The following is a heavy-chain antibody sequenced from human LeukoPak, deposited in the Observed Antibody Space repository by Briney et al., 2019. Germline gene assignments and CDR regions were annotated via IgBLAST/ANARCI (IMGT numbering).Heavy chain of an antibody. V-gene: IGHV4-34*01. D-gene: IGHD4-17*01. CDR1: GGSFSGYY. Sequence: SETLSLTCAVYGGSFSGYYWSWIRQPPGTGLEWIGEIHHSGSTNNNPSLKSRVTISVDTSKNQFSLKPSSVTAADTAVYYCARGLSYHGDFYFDYWGQGTLVTVSS. J-gene: IGHJ4*02. CDR2: IHHSGST. CDR3: ARGLSYHGDFYFDY.